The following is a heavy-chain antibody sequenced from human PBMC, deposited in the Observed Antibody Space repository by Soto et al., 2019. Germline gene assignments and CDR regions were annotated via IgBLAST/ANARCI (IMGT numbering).Heavy chain of an antibody. J-gene: IGHJ2*01. V-gene: IGHV3-72*01. Sequence: EVQLVESGGGLVQPGGSLRLSCAASGFTFSDHFMDWVRQAPGKGLECIGRAKSGPYGYATQYAASVKGRFTVSRDDSENSFYLHMNTLRTDDTAVYYCASPRAVGDALRDRYFDFWGRGTLVTVSS. CDR3: ASPRAVGDALRDRYFDF. CDR2: AKSGPYGYAT. D-gene: IGHD6-13*01. CDR1: GFTFSDHF.